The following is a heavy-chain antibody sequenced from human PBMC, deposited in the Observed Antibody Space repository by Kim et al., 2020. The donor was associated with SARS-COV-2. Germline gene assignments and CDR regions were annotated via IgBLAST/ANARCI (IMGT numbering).Heavy chain of an antibody. J-gene: IGHJ4*02. V-gene: IGHV3-23*01. CDR2: ISSRGEKT. D-gene: IGHD3-3*01. CDR3: ANADCQHDDFWTGHCNWYHLDD. CDR1: GFTFSNYG. Sequence: GGSLRLSCAVSGFTFSNYGMSWVRQAPGKGLEWVAAISSRGEKTYYADSVKGRFTISRDNSKKTMSLQMNSLRADDTAVYYCANADCQHDDFWTGHCNWYHLDDWGLGALVTVSS.